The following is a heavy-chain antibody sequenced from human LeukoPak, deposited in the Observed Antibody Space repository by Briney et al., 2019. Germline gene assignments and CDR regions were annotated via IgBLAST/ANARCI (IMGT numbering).Heavy chain of an antibody. CDR2: INSDGGST. Sequence: GGSLRLSCAASGFTFSSYWMHWVRQAPGKGLVWVSRINSDGGSTNYADSVKGRFTISRDNAKNTLYLQMNSLRAEDTAVYYCARGLSGYDYDYFDYWGQGTLVTVSS. D-gene: IGHD5-12*01. CDR3: ARGLSGYDYDYFDY. CDR1: GFTFSSYW. V-gene: IGHV3-74*01. J-gene: IGHJ4*02.